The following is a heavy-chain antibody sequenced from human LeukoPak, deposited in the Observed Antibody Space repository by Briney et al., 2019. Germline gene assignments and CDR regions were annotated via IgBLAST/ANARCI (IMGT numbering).Heavy chain of an antibody. CDR3: ARGYHSVAGTHFYYYYYMDV. CDR1: GGSFSGYY. Sequence: SDTLSLTCAVYGGSFSGYYWSWIRQPPGKGLEWIGEINHSGSTNYNPSLKSRVTISVDTSKNQFSPKLSSVAAADTAVYYCARGYHSVAGTHFYYYYYMDVWGKGTTVTVSS. J-gene: IGHJ6*03. V-gene: IGHV4-34*01. CDR2: INHSGST. D-gene: IGHD6-19*01.